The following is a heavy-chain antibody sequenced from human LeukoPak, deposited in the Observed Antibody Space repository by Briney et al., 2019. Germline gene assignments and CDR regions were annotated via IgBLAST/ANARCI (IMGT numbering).Heavy chain of an antibody. V-gene: IGHV3-48*03. J-gene: IGHJ6*02. CDR1: GFTFSSYE. CDR3: ARDQSWNYVYYGMDV. D-gene: IGHD6-13*01. Sequence: GGSLRLSCAASGFTFSSYEMNWVRQAPGKGLEWVSYISSSGSTIYYADSVKGRFTISIDNAKNSLYLQMNSLRAEDTAVYYCARDQSWNYVYYGMDVWGQGTTVTVSS. CDR2: ISSSGSTI.